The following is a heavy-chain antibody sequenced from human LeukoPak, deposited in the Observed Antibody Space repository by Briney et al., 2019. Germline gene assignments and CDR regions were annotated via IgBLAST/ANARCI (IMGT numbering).Heavy chain of an antibody. D-gene: IGHD4-17*01. V-gene: IGHV3-23*01. CDR1: GFTFSSYA. CDR3: ATSRGSAVTTRATLDY. Sequence: GGSLRLSCAASGFTFSSYAMGWVRQAPGKGLEWVSAISGSGGSTYYADSVKSRFTISRDNSKNTLYLQMTSLRAEDTAVYYCATSRGSAVTTRATLDYWGQGTLVTVSS. CDR2: ISGSGGST. J-gene: IGHJ4*02.